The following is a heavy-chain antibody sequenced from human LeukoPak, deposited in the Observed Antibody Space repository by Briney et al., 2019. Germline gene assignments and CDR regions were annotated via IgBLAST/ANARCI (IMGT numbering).Heavy chain of an antibody. CDR2: ISGSGSTI. V-gene: IGHV3-11*04. CDR3: AREQYSSGKSLDY. J-gene: IGHJ4*01. Sequence: GGSLRLSCAASGFNFSDYYMSWIRQAPGKGLEWVSYISGSGSTIYYADSVKGRFTISRDNAKNSLYLQMNSLRAEDTAVYYCAREQYSSGKSLDYWGQGKLVTVSS. D-gene: IGHD3-10*01. CDR1: GFNFSDYY.